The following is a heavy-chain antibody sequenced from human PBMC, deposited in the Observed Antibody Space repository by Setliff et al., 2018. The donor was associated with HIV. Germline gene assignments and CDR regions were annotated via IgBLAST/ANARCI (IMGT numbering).Heavy chain of an antibody. CDR3: ARDLVPGYDNSGPWYYYYYMDV. CDR2: INPSGGNT. CDR1: GYTFTHYY. D-gene: IGHD3-22*01. V-gene: IGHV1-46*01. J-gene: IGHJ6*03. Sequence: ASVKVSCKASGYTFTHYYIQWVRQAPGRGLEWMGVINPSGGNTRYAQQFQGRVTMTRDTSTSTVYMELSSLRSEDTAVYYCARDLVPGYDNSGPWYYYYYMDVWGKGTTVTVSS.